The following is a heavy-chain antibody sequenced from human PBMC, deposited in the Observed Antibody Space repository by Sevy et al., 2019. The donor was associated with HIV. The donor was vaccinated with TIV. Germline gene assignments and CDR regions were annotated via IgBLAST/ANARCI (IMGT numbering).Heavy chain of an antibody. CDR1: GFTFTSSA. CDR2: IVVGSGNT. J-gene: IGHJ6*02. D-gene: IGHD3-3*01. CDR3: AAGPDYDFWSGYYFLYYYGMDV. V-gene: IGHV1-58*01. Sequence: ASVKVSCKASGFTFTSSAVQWVRQARGQRLEWIGWIVVGSGNTNYAQKFQERVTITRDMSTSTAYMELGSLRSEDTAVYYCAAGPDYDFWSGYYFLYYYGMDVWGQGTTVTVSS.